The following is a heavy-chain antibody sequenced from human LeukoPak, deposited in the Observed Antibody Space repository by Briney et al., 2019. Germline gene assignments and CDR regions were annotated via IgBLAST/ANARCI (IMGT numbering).Heavy chain of an antibody. Sequence: GGSLRLSCAASGFTFSCYAMSWVHQAPGKGLDWVSAISGSGGSTYYADSVKGRFTISRDNSKNTLYLQMNSLRAEDTAVYYCASFDPQQHYYYYYYYMDVWGKGTTVTVSS. J-gene: IGHJ6*03. CDR1: GFTFSCYA. CDR2: ISGSGGST. D-gene: IGHD6-13*01. CDR3: ASFDPQQHYYYYYYYMDV. V-gene: IGHV3-23*01.